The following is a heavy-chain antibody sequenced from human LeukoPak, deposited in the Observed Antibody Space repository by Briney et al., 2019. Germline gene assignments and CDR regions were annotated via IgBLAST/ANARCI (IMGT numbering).Heavy chain of an antibody. V-gene: IGHV3-74*01. CDR3: ARERGSGYDPIDY. Sequence: GGSLRLSCAASGFTFSSYWMHWVRQGPGEGPVWVSRINGDGSTTNYADSVKGRFTISRDNGKNTFYLQMNSLRAEDTAVYYCARERGSGYDPIDYWGQGTLVTVSS. CDR2: INGDGSTT. J-gene: IGHJ4*02. D-gene: IGHD5-12*01. CDR1: GFTFSSYW.